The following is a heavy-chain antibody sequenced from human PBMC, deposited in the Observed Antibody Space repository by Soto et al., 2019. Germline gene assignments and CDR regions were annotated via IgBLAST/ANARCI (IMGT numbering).Heavy chain of an antibody. CDR3: AKDGRGSGSHYNSFGS. J-gene: IGHJ4*02. CDR1: GFTVGNNY. V-gene: IGHV3-53*01. D-gene: IGHD3-10*01. CDR2: IYSTGTT. Sequence: EVQLVESGGGLIQPGGSLKLSCAASGFTVGNNYMSWVRQAPGKGLEWVSLIYSTGTTKYADSVKGRFTVSRDNAKNTLYLQMNSLRAQDTAVYYCAKDGRGSGSHYNSFGSWGQGTLVTVPS.